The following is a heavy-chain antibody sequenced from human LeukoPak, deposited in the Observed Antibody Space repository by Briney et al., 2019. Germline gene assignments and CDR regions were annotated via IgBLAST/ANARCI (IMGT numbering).Heavy chain of an antibody. D-gene: IGHD3-22*01. J-gene: IGHJ4*02. CDR2: IKQDGSGK. CDR1: GFTFRSYW. Sequence: PGGSLRLSCAASGFTFRSYWMSWVRQAPGKGLEWVANIKQDGSGKDYVDSVKGRFTISRDNAKNSLYLQMNSLRAEDTAVYYCARDFPYYYDSRGYVTDYWGQGTLVTVSS. CDR3: ARDFPYYYDSRGYVTDY. V-gene: IGHV3-7*01.